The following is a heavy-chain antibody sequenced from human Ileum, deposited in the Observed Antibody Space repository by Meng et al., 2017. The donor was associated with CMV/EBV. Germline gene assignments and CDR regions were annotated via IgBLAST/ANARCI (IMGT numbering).Heavy chain of an antibody. V-gene: IGHV4-34*01. CDR2: INHSGST. CDR1: GGSFSGYY. CDR3: ARAWFDP. Sequence: TLSRTCAVYGGSFSGYYWSWIRQPPGKGLEWIGEINHSGSTNYNPSLKSRVTISVDTSKNQFSLKLSSVTAADTAVYYCARAWFDPWGQGTLVTVSS. J-gene: IGHJ5*02.